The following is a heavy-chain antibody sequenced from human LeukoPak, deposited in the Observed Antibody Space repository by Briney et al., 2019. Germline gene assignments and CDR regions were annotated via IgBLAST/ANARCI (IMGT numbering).Heavy chain of an antibody. CDR3: ARRPGYSSSWYRKQNWFDP. J-gene: IGHJ5*02. Sequence: PSETLSLTCAVYGGSFSGYYWSWIRQPPGKGLEWIGEINHSGSTNYNPSLKSRVTISVDTSKSQFSLKLSSVTAADTAVYYCARRPGYSSSWYRKQNWFDPWGQGTLVTVSS. CDR1: GGSFSGYY. CDR2: INHSGST. V-gene: IGHV4-34*01. D-gene: IGHD6-13*01.